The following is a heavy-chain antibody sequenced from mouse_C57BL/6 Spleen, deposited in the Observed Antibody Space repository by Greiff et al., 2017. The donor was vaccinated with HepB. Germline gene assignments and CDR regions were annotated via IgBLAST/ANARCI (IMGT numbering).Heavy chain of an antibody. CDR1: GYAFSSYW. V-gene: IGHV1-80*01. CDR3: ASDYCSSLFDY. J-gene: IGHJ2*01. Sequence: DQLQQSGAELVKPGASVKISCKASGYAFSSYWMNWVKQRPGKGLEWIGQIYPGDGDTNYNGKFKGKATLTADKSSSTAYMQLSSLTSEDSAVYFCASDYCSSLFDYWCQGTTLTFSS. D-gene: IGHD1-1*01. CDR2: IYPGDGDT.